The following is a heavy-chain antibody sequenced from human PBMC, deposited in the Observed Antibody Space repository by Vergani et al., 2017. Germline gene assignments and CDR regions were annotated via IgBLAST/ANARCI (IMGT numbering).Heavy chain of an antibody. Sequence: QVQLQQWGGGLLKPSETLSLTCVVNGGSFTSYHWTWIRQSPGEGLEWVGDIDHTGRPDYNPSLKSRLTMSVDKSRNQFSLTHNSVTATDTAIYFCARVNTETNGHLYYYYYMDVWGQGTAVTV. D-gene: IGHD4-11*01. V-gene: IGHV4-34*01. J-gene: IGHJ6*03. CDR3: ARVNTETNGHLYYYYYMDV. CDR2: IDHTGRP. CDR1: GGSFTSYH.